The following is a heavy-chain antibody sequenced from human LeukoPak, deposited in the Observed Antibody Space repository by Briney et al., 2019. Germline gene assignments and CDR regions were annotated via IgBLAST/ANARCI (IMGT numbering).Heavy chain of an antibody. CDR3: ARARITMVRGVLDGENWFDP. V-gene: IGHV4-31*03. D-gene: IGHD3-10*01. Sequence: PQTLSLTCTVSGGSISSGGYYWSWIRQHPGKGLEWIGYIYYSGSTYYNPSLKSRVTISVDTSKNQFSLKLSSVTAADTAVYYCARARITMVRGVLDGENWFDPWGQGTLVTVSS. J-gene: IGHJ5*02. CDR2: IYYSGST. CDR1: GGSISSGGYY.